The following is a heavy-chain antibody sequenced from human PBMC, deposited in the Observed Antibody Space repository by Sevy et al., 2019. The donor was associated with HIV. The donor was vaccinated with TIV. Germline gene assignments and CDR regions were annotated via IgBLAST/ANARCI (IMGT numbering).Heavy chain of an antibody. Sequence: GGSLRLSCAASGFTFSLHTMNWVRQAPGKGLEWVSSISTSSIHIYYADSVKGRFTISRDNAKNSLYLQMNSLRAEDTAVYFCARDLQYYYGSNYYMDVWGKGTTVTVSS. J-gene: IGHJ6*03. CDR2: ISTSSIHI. CDR1: GFTFSLHT. V-gene: IGHV3-21*01. CDR3: ARDLQYYYGSNYYMDV. D-gene: IGHD3-10*01.